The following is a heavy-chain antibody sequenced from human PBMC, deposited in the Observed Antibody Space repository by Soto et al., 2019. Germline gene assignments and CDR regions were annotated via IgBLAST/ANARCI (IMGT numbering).Heavy chain of an antibody. V-gene: IGHV3-64D*06. Sequence: EVQLVESGGGLVQPGGSLRLSCSASGFTFSSYAMHWVRQAPGKGLEYVSAISSNGGSTYYADSVKGRFTISRDNSKNTLYLQMSSLRAEDTAVYYCVSAKDSSGYYHAYWGQGTLVTVSS. J-gene: IGHJ4*02. D-gene: IGHD3-22*01. CDR2: ISSNGGST. CDR1: GFTFSSYA. CDR3: VSAKDSSGYYHAY.